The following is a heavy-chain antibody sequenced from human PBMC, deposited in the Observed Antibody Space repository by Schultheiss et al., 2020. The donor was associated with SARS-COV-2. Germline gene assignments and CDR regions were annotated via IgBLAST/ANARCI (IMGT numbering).Heavy chain of an antibody. D-gene: IGHD4-17*01. CDR3: ARDSSAVTTDY. V-gene: IGHV3-48*01. Sequence: GGSLRLSCAASGFTLSSYGMHWVRQAPGKGLEWVSYISSAGGTIYYADSVKGRFTISRDNSKNTLYLQMNSLRAEDTAVYYCARDSSAVTTDYWGQGTLVTVSS. J-gene: IGHJ4*02. CDR1: GFTLSSYG. CDR2: ISSAGGTI.